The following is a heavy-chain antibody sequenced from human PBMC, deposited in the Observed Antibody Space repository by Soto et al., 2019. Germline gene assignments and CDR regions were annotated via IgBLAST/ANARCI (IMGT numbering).Heavy chain of an antibody. D-gene: IGHD3-3*01. V-gene: IGHV1-2*02. Sequence: QLHLVQSGAVVKKPGASVTVSCSASGYPVTAYYMHWVRQAPGRGLEWMGGINPATGAAKYTQTVQGRAPMTRDTSTSTVFVDLGGLTSEDTAVFYCARGGGVGVAGSAAFDMWGQGTLVTVSS. CDR2: INPATGAA. J-gene: IGHJ3*02. CDR3: ARGGGVGVAGSAAFDM. CDR1: GYPVTAYY.